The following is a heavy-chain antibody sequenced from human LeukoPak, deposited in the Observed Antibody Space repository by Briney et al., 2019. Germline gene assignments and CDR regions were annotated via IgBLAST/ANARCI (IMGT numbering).Heavy chain of an antibody. Sequence: GGSLRLSCAASGFTFSSFWMSWVRQAPGKGLEWVAVISYDGSNKYYADSVKGRFTISRDNSKNTLYLQMNSLRAEDTAVYYCAKTGGSQDIDYWGQGTQVTVSS. CDR3: AKTGGSQDIDY. CDR1: GFTFSSFW. CDR2: ISYDGSNK. V-gene: IGHV3-30*18. D-gene: IGHD1-26*01. J-gene: IGHJ4*02.